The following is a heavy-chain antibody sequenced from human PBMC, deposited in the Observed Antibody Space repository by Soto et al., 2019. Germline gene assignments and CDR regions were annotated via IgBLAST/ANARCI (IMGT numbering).Heavy chain of an antibody. CDR3: ARCGDTGYYMDV. Sequence: SETLSLTCTVSGGSISSYYWSWIRQPPGKGLEWIGYIYYSGSTNYNPSLKSRVTISVDTSKNQFSLKLSSVTAADTAVYYCARCGDTGYYMDVWGKGTTVTVSS. J-gene: IGHJ6*03. D-gene: IGHD5-18*01. CDR1: GGSISSYY. V-gene: IGHV4-59*08. CDR2: IYYSGST.